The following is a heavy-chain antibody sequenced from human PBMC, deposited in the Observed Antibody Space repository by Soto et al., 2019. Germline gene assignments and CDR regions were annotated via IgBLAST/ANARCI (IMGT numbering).Heavy chain of an antibody. D-gene: IGHD3-22*01. Sequence: PGGSLRLSCVASGFTFSSYAMNWVRQAPGKGLEWVSAISGSGGSTYYAVSVRGRFTISRGNSKNTLYLQMNSLRAEDTAVYYCATPFYYDSSGYYYYIAMDVWGQGTTVTVSS. CDR2: ISGSGGST. CDR3: ATPFYYDSSGYYYYIAMDV. V-gene: IGHV3-23*01. J-gene: IGHJ6*02. CDR1: GFTFSSYA.